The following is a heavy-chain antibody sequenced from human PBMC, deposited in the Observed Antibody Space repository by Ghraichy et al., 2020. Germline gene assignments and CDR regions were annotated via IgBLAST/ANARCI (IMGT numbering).Heavy chain of an antibody. J-gene: IGHJ4*02. CDR1: GFTFSSYA. CDR3: AKGHSSGYFVFDY. Sequence: GGSLRLSCAASGFTFSSYAMSWVRQAPGKGLEWVSSISGSGGSPYYADSVKGRFTISRDNSKNTLYMQINSLRAEDTAVYYCAKGHSSGYFVFDYWGQGTLVTVSS. V-gene: IGHV3-23*01. D-gene: IGHD3-22*01. CDR2: ISGSGGSP.